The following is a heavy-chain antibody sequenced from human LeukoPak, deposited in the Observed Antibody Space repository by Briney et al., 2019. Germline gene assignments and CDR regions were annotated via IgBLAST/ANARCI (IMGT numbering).Heavy chain of an antibody. CDR3: ARKGRATHYYDSSGYYYLDD. CDR2: IWFDGTNK. V-gene: IGHV3-33*08. D-gene: IGHD3-22*01. Sequence: PGGSLRLSCAASGFTFSSYSINWVRQAPGKGLEWVAVIWFDGTNKYYADSVKGRFTITRDNSKNTLYLQMNSLRVEDTAVYYCARKGRATHYYDSSGYYYLDDWGQGTQVTVSS. CDR1: GFTFSSYS. J-gene: IGHJ4*02.